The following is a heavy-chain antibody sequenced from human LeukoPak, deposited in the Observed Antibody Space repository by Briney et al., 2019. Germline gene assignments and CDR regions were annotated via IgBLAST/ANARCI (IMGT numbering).Heavy chain of an antibody. Sequence: ASVKVSCKASGYTFTSHAMHWVRQAPGQRLEWMGWINAGNGNTKYSQKFQGRVTITRDTSASTAYMELSSLRSEDTAVYYCASSMVRGVDFDYWGQGTLVTVSS. J-gene: IGHJ4*02. CDR1: GYTFTSHA. V-gene: IGHV1-3*01. D-gene: IGHD3-10*01. CDR3: ASSMVRGVDFDY. CDR2: INAGNGNT.